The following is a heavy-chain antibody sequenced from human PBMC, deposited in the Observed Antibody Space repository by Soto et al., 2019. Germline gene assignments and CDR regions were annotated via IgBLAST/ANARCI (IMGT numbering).Heavy chain of an antibody. D-gene: IGHD5-12*01. Sequence: PGESLKISCQGSGYTFTGHWISWVRQMPGKGLEWMGRIDPSDSYTDYSPTVQGHVTMSADKSINTAYLQWSSLQASDTAVYYCTRHTGYDSSLDYWGKGNLVTVSS. CDR3: TRHTGYDSSLDY. V-gene: IGHV5-10-1*01. CDR2: IDPSDSYT. J-gene: IGHJ4*02. CDR1: GYTFTGHW.